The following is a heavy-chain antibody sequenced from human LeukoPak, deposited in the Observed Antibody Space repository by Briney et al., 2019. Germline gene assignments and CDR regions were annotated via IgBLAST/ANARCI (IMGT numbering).Heavy chain of an antibody. CDR3: AREGGSSWYLRAYYFDY. CDR2: IYYSETT. D-gene: IGHD6-13*01. V-gene: IGHV4-59*01. J-gene: IGHJ4*02. CDR1: GGSITSYY. Sequence: SETLSLTCTVSGGSITSYYWSWIRQPPGKGLEWIGYIYYSETTNSNPSLKSRVTISLDTSKNQVSLKLSSVTAADTAVYYCAREGGSSWYLRAYYFDYWGQGTLVTVSS.